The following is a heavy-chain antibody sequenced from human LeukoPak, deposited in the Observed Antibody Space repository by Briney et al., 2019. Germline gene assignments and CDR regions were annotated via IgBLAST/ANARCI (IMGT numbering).Heavy chain of an antibody. D-gene: IGHD3-10*01. Sequence: ASVKVSCTASGYTFTTYYIHWVRQAPGQGLEWMGIINPSGGSTSYAQKFQGRVTMTRDTSTSTVYMELSSLRSEDTAVYYCASYGSGTYYFDYWGQGTLVTVSS. V-gene: IGHV1-46*01. CDR3: ASYGSGTYYFDY. CDR1: GYTFTTYY. J-gene: IGHJ4*02. CDR2: INPSGGST.